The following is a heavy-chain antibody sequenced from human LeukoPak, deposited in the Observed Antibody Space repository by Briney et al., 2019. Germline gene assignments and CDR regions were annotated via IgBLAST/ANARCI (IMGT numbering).Heavy chain of an antibody. D-gene: IGHD4-17*01. CDR3: ATTRYGDHGHNFDY. Sequence: KPGGSLRLSRAASGFTFSDYYMSWIRQAPGKGLEWVSYISSSSTYTNYADSVKGRLTISRDNAKNSLYLQMTSLRAEDTAVYYCATTRYGDHGHNFDYWGQGTLVTVSS. J-gene: IGHJ4*02. V-gene: IGHV3-11*03. CDR1: GFTFSDYY. CDR2: ISSSSTYT.